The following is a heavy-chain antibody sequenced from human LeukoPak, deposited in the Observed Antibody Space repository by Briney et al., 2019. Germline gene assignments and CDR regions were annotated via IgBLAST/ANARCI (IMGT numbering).Heavy chain of an antibody. CDR1: GFTFSSYE. V-gene: IGHV3-48*03. J-gene: IGHJ4*02. CDR2: ISSSGSTI. Sequence: GGALRLSCAASGFTFSSYEMNWVRQAPGKGLEWVSYISSSGSTIYYADSVKGRFTISRDNAKNSLYLQMNSLSAEDTAVYYCARGFSPYYYDSSGYSDYRGQGTLVTVSS. CDR3: ARGFSPYYYDSSGYSDY. D-gene: IGHD3-22*01.